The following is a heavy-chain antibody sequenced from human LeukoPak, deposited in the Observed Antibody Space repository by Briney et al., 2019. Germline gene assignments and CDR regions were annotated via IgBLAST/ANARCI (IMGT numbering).Heavy chain of an antibody. CDR2: IYYSGST. D-gene: IGHD3-10*01. CDR3: ARVFDGSGRFYYYYYYMDV. CDR1: GGSISSYY. V-gene: IGHV4-59*01. Sequence: SETLSLTCTVSGGSISSYYWSWIRQPPGKGLEWIGYIYYSGSTNYNPSLKSRVTISVDTSKNQFSLKLSSVTAADTAVYYCARVFDGSGRFYYYYYYMDVWGKGTTVTVSS. J-gene: IGHJ6*03.